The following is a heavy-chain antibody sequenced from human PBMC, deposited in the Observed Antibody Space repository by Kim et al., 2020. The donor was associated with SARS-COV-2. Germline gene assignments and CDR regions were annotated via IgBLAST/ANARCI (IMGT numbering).Heavy chain of an antibody. Sequence: SETLSLTCTVSGGSISSYYWSWIRQPPGKGLEWIGYIYYSGSTNYNPSLKSRVTISVDTSKNQFSLKLSSVTAADTAVYYCARGHGGNGGPVNWFDPWGQGTLVTVSS. CDR2: IYYSGST. D-gene: IGHD2-15*01. V-gene: IGHV4-59*13. CDR3: ARGHGGNGGPVNWFDP. J-gene: IGHJ5*02. CDR1: GGSISSYY.